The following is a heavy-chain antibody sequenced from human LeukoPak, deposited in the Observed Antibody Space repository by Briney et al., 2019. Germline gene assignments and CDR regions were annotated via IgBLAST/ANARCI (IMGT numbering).Heavy chain of an antibody. CDR3: AKDVTMVRGVIDY. V-gene: IGHV3-23*01. J-gene: IGHJ4*02. Sequence: GGSLRLSCAASGFTFSSYAMSWVRQAPGKGLEWVSAISGSGGSTYYADSVKGRFTISRDNSKNTPYLQMNSLRAEDTAVYYCAKDVTMVRGVIDYWGQGTLVTVSS. CDR2: ISGSGGST. CDR1: GFTFSSYA. D-gene: IGHD3-10*01.